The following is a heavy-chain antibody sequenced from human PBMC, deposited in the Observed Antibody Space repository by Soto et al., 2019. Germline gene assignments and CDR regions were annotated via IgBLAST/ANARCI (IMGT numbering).Heavy chain of an antibody. V-gene: IGHV4-30-2*01. CDR3: ASGLVTTLHY. J-gene: IGHJ4*02. Sequence: QLQLQESGLGLVKPSQTLSLTCAVSGGSISSGGYSWSWIRQPPGKGLEWIGYIYHGGSTYYNPSLKSRVTISVDRSKNQFSLKLSSVTAADTAVYYCASGLVTTLHYWGQGTLVTVSS. CDR1: GGSISSGGYS. D-gene: IGHD4-17*01. CDR2: IYHGGST.